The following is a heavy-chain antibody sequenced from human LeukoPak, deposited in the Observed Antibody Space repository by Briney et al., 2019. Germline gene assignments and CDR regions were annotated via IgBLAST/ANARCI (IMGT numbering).Heavy chain of an antibody. CDR1: GGSISSYY. Sequence: KSSETLSLTCTVSGGSISSYYWSWIRQPPGKGLEWIGYIYYSGSTNYNPSLKSRVTIPVDTSKNQFTLKLRSVTAAETAVYYCARDTWFGAGRTFDYWGQGTLVTVSS. CDR3: ARDTWFGAGRTFDY. D-gene: IGHD3-10*01. V-gene: IGHV4-59*01. CDR2: IYYSGST. J-gene: IGHJ4*02.